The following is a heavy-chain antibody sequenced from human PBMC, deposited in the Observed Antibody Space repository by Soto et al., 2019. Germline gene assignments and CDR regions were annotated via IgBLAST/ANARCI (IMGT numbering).Heavy chain of an antibody. CDR3: ARVVSEWELLPPDAFDI. CDR1: GGSISSGDYY. CDR2: IYYSGST. J-gene: IGHJ3*02. Sequence: SETLSLTCTVSGGSISSGDYYWSWIRQPPGKGLEWIGYIYYSGSTYYNPSLKSRVTISVDTSKNQFSLKLSSVTAADTAVYYCARVVSEWELLPPDAFDIWGQGTMVTVS. D-gene: IGHD1-26*01. V-gene: IGHV4-30-4*01.